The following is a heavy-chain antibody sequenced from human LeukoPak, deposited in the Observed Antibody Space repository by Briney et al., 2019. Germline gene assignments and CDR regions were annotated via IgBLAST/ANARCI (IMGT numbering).Heavy chain of an antibody. Sequence: GASLQISCQGSGYSFTSYWIIWVRQLPGKGLEWMGRIDPSDSYTKYSPSFQGHVTISADKSISTAYLQWSSLKASDTAMYYCARQGYISGYFDYWGQGTLVTVSS. CDR1: GYSFTSYW. CDR2: IDPSDSYT. CDR3: ARQGYISGYFDY. J-gene: IGHJ4*02. D-gene: IGHD6-19*01. V-gene: IGHV5-10-1*01.